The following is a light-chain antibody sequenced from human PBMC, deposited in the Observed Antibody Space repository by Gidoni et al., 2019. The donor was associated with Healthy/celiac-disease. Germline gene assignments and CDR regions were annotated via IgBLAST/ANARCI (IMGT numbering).Light chain of an antibody. Sequence: EIVMIQSSLSLPVTPGEPASISCRSSQSLLHSNGYNYLDWYLQKPGQSPQLLIYLGSHRASGVPDRCSGSRSGTDFTLKISRVEAEDVGVYYCMQALQTRGFTFGPXTKVDIK. V-gene: IGKV2-28*01. CDR1: QSLLHSNGYNY. J-gene: IGKJ3*01. CDR3: MQALQTRGFT. CDR2: LGS.